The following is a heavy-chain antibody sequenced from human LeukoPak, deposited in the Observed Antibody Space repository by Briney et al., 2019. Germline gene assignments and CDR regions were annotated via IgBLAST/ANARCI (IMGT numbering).Heavy chain of an antibody. J-gene: IGHJ6*02. D-gene: IGHD3-9*01. Sequence: ASVKVSCKASGYTFTSYDINWVRQATGQGLEWMGWMNPNSGNTGYAPKFQGRVTMTRNTSISTAYMELSSLRSEDTAVYYCARGINILTGYYYYYGMDVWGQGTTVTVSS. CDR1: GYTFTSYD. V-gene: IGHV1-8*01. CDR2: MNPNSGNT. CDR3: ARGINILTGYYYYYGMDV.